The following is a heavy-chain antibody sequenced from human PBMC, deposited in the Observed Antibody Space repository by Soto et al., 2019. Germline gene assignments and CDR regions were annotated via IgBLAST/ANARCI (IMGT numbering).Heavy chain of an antibody. CDR2: IIPIFGTA. CDR3: ASPDAEGGVYYYYGMDV. D-gene: IGHD3-16*01. CDR1: GGTFSSYA. Sequence: ASVKVSCKASGGTFSSYAISWVRQAPGQGLEWMGGIIPIFGTANYAQKFQGRVTITADKSTSTAYMELSSLGSEDTAVYYCASPDAEGGVYYYYGMDVWGQGTTVTVSS. V-gene: IGHV1-69*06. J-gene: IGHJ6*02.